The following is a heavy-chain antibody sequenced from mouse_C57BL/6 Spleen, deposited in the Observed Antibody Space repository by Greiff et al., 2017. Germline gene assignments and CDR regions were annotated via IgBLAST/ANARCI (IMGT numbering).Heavy chain of an antibody. CDR3: ARNYGSSYPYYFGY. V-gene: IGHV1-81*01. Sequence: QVQLQQSGAELARPGASVKLSCKASGYTFTSYGISWVKQRTGQGLEWIGEIYPRSGNTYYNEKFKGKATLTADKSSSTAYMELRSLTSEDSAVYFCARNYGSSYPYYFGYWGQGATLTVSS. J-gene: IGHJ2*01. D-gene: IGHD1-1*01. CDR2: IYPRSGNT. CDR1: GYTFTSYG.